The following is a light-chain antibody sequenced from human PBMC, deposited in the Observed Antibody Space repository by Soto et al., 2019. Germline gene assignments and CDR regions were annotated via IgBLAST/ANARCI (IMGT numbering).Light chain of an antibody. CDR1: QSVGSSH. J-gene: IGKJ1*01. V-gene: IGKV3-20*01. CDR2: GAS. CDR3: QQYDRSPWT. Sequence: EIVLTQSPCTLSLSPGERVTLSCRASQSVGSSHLAWYQQKPGQAPRLLIYGASNRATGIPDRFSGSGSGTDFTLTISRLEPEDFAVYHCQQYDRSPWTFGQGTKVDI.